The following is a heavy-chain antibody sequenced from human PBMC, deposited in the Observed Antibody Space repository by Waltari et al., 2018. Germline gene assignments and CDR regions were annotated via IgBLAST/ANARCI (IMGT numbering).Heavy chain of an antibody. CDR3: ARAAAFAYCSGGSCDGDY. Sequence: QVQLVQYGAEVKKPGASVKVSCKASGYTFTGYYMHWVRQAPGQGLECMGRINPNSGGTNYAQKFQGSVTTPTDTSISTAYMYLSRLRSDDTAGYYCARAAAFAYCSGGSCDGDYWGQGTLVTVSS. V-gene: IGHV1-2*06. CDR1: GYTFTGYY. D-gene: IGHD2-15*01. J-gene: IGHJ4*02. CDR2: INPNSGGT.